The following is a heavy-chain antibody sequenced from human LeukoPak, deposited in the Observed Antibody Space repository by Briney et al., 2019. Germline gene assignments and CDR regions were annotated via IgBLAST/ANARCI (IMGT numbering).Heavy chain of an antibody. V-gene: IGHV3-11*01. CDR2: ISSSGSTI. Sequence: SGGSLRLSCAASGFTFSDYYMSWIRQAPGKGLEWVSYISSSGSTIYYADSVKGRFTISRDNAKNSLYLQMNSLRAEDTAVYYCARSRSGRMNYYYYYYMDVWGKGTTVTVSS. CDR1: GFTFSDYY. CDR3: ARSRSGRMNYYYYYYMDV. D-gene: IGHD1-26*01. J-gene: IGHJ6*03.